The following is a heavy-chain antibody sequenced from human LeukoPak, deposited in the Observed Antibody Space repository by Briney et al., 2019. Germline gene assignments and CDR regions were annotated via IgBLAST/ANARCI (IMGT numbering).Heavy chain of an antibody. CDR2: IYYSGST. CDR1: GGSISSYY. D-gene: IGHD2-15*01. CDR3: ARMVGAAKWFDP. J-gene: IGHJ5*02. V-gene: IGHV4-59*08. Sequence: SETLSLTCTVSGGSISSYYWSWIRQPPGKGLEWIGYIYYSGSTNYNPSLNSRVTISVDTSKNQFSLKLSSVTAADTAVYYCARMVGAAKWFDPWGQGTLVTVSS.